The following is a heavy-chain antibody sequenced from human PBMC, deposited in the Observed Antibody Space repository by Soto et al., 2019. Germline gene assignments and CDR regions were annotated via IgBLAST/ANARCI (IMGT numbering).Heavy chain of an antibody. CDR2: IYYSGST. D-gene: IGHD5-12*01. Sequence: SATLALSCTVSGGSISSGDYYWSWIRQPPGQGLEWIGYIYYSGSTYYNPSLKSRVTISVDTSKNQFSLKLSSVTAADTAVYYCARSSRPVATNQHFDYWGQGTLVTGSS. J-gene: IGHJ4*02. CDR1: GGSISSGDYY. V-gene: IGHV4-30-4*01. CDR3: ARSSRPVATNQHFDY.